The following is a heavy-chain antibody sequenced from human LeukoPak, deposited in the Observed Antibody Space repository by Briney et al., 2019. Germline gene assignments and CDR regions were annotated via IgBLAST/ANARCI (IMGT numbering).Heavy chain of an antibody. D-gene: IGHD1-26*01. CDR3: ARDGGWELPYFDY. J-gene: IGHJ4*02. CDR1: GFTFSSYA. Sequence: GGSLRLSCAASGFTFSSYAMHWVRQAPGKGLEWVAVISYDGSNKYYADSVKGRFTISRDNSKNTLYPQMNSLRAEDTAVYYCARDGGWELPYFDYWGQGTLVTVSS. CDR2: ISYDGSNK. V-gene: IGHV3-30-3*01.